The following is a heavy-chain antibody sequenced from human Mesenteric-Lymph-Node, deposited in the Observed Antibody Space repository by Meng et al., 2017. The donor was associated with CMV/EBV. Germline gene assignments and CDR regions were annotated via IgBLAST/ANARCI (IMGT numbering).Heavy chain of an antibody. J-gene: IGHJ4*02. D-gene: IGHD6-13*01. Sequence: SETLSLTCTVSGGSISSYYWSWIRQPPGKGLEWIANVYYSGTTTYNPSLRNRLSISLDTSMNQFSLSLSSVTAADTAVYYCARAGVYSSSWLYFDYWGQGTLVTVSS. CDR1: GGSISSYY. V-gene: IGHV4-59*01. CDR2: VYYSGTT. CDR3: ARAGVYSSSWLYFDY.